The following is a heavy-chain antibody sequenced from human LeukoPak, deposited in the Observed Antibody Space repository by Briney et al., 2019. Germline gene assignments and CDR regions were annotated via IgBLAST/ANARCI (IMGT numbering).Heavy chain of an antibody. D-gene: IGHD6-6*01. CDR1: GFTFSSYA. V-gene: IGHV3-23*01. CDR2: ISGSGGST. CDR3: AKAKYTALYSSSRRYFDY. J-gene: IGHJ4*02. Sequence: GGSLRLSCAASGFTFSSYAMSWVRQAPGKGLEWVSAISGSGGSTYYADSVKGRFTISRDNSKNTLYLQMNSLRAEDTAVYYCAKAKYTALYSSSRRYFDYWGQGTLVTVSS.